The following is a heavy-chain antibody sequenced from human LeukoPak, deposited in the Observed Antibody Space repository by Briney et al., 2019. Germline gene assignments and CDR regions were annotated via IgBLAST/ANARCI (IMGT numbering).Heavy chain of an antibody. CDR2: IYYSGST. D-gene: IGHD3-22*01. V-gene: IGHV4-59*12. CDR1: GGSISSYY. CDR3: ARGTPPRITMIVSTKYYFDY. J-gene: IGHJ4*02. Sequence: PSETLSLTCTVSGGSISSYYWSWIRQPPGKGLEWIGYIYYSGSTNYNPSLKSRVTISVDTSKNQFSLKLSSVTAADTAVYYCARGTPPRITMIVSTKYYFDYWGQGTLVTVSS.